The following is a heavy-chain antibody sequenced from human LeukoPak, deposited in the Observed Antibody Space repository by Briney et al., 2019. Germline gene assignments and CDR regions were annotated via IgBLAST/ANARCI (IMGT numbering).Heavy chain of an antibody. D-gene: IGHD3-16*01. Sequence: SSETLSLTCAVYGGSFSGYYWSWIRQPPGKGLEWIREINHSGSTNYNPSLKSRVTISVDTSKNQFSLKLSSVTAADTAVYYCARDMGGSYYWGQGTLVTVSS. CDR3: ARDMGGSYY. J-gene: IGHJ4*02. CDR2: INHSGST. CDR1: GGSFSGYY. V-gene: IGHV4-34*01.